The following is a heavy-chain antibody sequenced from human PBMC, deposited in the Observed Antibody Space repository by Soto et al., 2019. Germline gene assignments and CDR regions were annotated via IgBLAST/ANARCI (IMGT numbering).Heavy chain of an antibody. V-gene: IGHV4-30-4*01. CDR2: IYYSGST. J-gene: IGHJ4*02. D-gene: IGHD3-22*01. CDR1: GGSISSGYSY. Sequence: SETLSLTCPVSGGSISSGYSYWSWIRQPPGKGLEWIGYIYYSGSTYYNPSLKSRLTISVDTSKNQFSLRLSSVTAADTAVYYCARDHFASGYYPDWGQGTPVTVSS. CDR3: ARDHFASGYYPD.